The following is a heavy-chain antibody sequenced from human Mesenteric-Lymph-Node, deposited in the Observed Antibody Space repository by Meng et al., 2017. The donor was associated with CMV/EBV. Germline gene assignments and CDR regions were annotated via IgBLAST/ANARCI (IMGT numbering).Heavy chain of an antibody. V-gene: IGHV4-39*01. D-gene: IGHD4-23*01. Sequence: SETLSLTCTVSGGSISSSSYYWGWIRQPPGKGLEWIGSIYYSGSTHYNPSLKSRVTISVDTSKNQFSLKLSSVTAADTAVYYCARHKGQGGVTLNWFDPWGQGTLVTVSS. CDR1: GGSISSSSYY. CDR3: ARHKGQGGVTLNWFDP. J-gene: IGHJ5*02. CDR2: IYYSGST.